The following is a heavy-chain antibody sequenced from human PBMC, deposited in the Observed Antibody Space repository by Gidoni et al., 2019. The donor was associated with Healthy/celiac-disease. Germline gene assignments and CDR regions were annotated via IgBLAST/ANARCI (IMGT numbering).Heavy chain of an antibody. CDR1: GFTFSIYA. Sequence: EVQLLESGGGLVQPGGSLRLSCSASGFTFSIYAMSWVRQAPGKGLAWVSAISSSGGSTYYADSVKGRFTISRDNSKNTLYLQMNSLRAEDTAVYSCAKGGPYCSGGNCYLDAFDIWGQGTMVTVSS. CDR3: AKGGPYCSGGNCYLDAFDI. CDR2: ISSSGGST. J-gene: IGHJ3*02. D-gene: IGHD2-15*01. V-gene: IGHV3-23*01.